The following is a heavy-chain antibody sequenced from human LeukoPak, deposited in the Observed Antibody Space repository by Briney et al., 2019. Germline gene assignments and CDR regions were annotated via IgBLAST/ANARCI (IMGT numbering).Heavy chain of an antibody. CDR2: IKSKTDGGTT. Sequence: GGSLRLSCAASGFTFSNAWMSWVRQAPGKGLEWVGRIKSKTDGGTTDYAAPVKGRFTISRDDSKNTLYLQMNSLKTEDTAVYYCTTADVLRYFDWLLEFAYWGQGTLVTVSS. J-gene: IGHJ4*02. CDR3: TTADVLRYFDWLLEFAY. D-gene: IGHD3-9*01. CDR1: GFTFSNAW. V-gene: IGHV3-15*01.